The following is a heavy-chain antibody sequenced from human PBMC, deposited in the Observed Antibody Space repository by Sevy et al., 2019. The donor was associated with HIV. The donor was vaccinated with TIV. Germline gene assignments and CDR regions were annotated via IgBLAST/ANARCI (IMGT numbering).Heavy chain of an antibody. V-gene: IGHV1-2*06. Sequence: ASVKVSCKASGYTFTGYYMHWVRQAPEQGLEWMRRINPNSGGTNYAQKFQGRVTMTRDTSISTTYMELSRLRSDDTAVYYCATRGSFFDYWGQGTLVTVSS. CDR3: ATRGSFFDY. D-gene: IGHD5-12*01. CDR1: GYTFTGYY. J-gene: IGHJ4*02. CDR2: INPNSGGT.